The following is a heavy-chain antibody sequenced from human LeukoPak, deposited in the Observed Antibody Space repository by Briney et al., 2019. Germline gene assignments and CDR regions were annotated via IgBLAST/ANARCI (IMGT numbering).Heavy chain of an antibody. CDR1: GYTLTELS. CDR3: ATVTPDVLGYYYYYGMDV. J-gene: IGHJ6*02. CDR2: FDPEDGET. Sequence: ASVKVSCKVSGYTLTELSMHWVRQAPGKGLEWMGGFDPEDGETIYAQKFQGRVTMTEDTSTDTAYMELSSLRSEDTAVYYCATVTPDVLGYYYYYGMDVWGQGTTVTVSS. D-gene: IGHD2-15*01. V-gene: IGHV1-24*01.